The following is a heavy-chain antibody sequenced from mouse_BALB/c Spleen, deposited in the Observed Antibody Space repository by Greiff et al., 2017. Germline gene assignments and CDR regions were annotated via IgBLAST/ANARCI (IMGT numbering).Heavy chain of an antibody. CDR2: INPSNGGT. V-gene: IGHV1S81*02. J-gene: IGHJ4*01. Sequence: VQLQQSGAELVKPGASVKLSCKASGYTFTSYYMYWVKQRPGQGLEWIGEINPSNGGTNFNEKFKSKATLTVDKSSSTAYMQLSSLTSEDSAVYYCTRRYYYYAMDYWGQGTSVTVSS. CDR1: GYTFTSYY. CDR3: TRRYYYYAMDY. D-gene: IGHD2-14*01.